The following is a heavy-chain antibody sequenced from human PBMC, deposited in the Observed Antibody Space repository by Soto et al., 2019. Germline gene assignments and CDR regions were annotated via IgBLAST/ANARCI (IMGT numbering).Heavy chain of an antibody. Sequence: PGESLKISCTGSGYTFTSYWIGWVRQMPGKGLEWVALIQPSDSDTRYSPSFQGQVTISADKSINTAYLQWSSLKASDPAVSYRARRHSRNDNSDWRQGFGPWGQGSMVTVSS. CDR1: GYTFTSYW. D-gene: IGHD3-22*01. CDR3: ARRHSRNDNSDWRQGFGP. J-gene: IGHJ5*02. V-gene: IGHV5-51*01. CDR2: IQPSDSDT.